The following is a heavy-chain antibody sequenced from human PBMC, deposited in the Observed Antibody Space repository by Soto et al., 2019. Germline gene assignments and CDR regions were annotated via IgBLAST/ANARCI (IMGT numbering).Heavy chain of an antibody. D-gene: IGHD4-17*01. CDR2: IKQDGSAK. V-gene: IGHV3-7*01. J-gene: IGHJ4*02. Sequence: EVQLVESGGGLVQPGGSLRLSCAASEFTFSNYWMRWVRQAPGKGLELVANIKQDGSAKYYVDSVKGRFTISRDNAKNSLYLQMNSLRAEDTAVYYCARPTRADYGDYGWDYWGQGTLVTVSS. CDR3: ARPTRADYGDYGWDY. CDR1: EFTFSNYW.